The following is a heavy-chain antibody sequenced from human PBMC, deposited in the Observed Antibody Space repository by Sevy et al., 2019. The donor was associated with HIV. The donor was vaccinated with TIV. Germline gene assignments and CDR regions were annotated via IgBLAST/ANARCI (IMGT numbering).Heavy chain of an antibody. CDR1: GFTFSSYA. CDR3: AKDPLRRGWYDWFDP. V-gene: IGHV3-23*01. CDR2: ISGSGGRT. Sequence: GGSLRLSCAASGFTFSSYAMSWVRQAPGKGLEWVSFISGSGGRTYYADSVKGRFTISRDNSKNTLYLQMNSLRAENTAEYYCAKDPLRRGWYDWFDPWGQGTLVTVSS. J-gene: IGHJ5*02. D-gene: IGHD6-19*01.